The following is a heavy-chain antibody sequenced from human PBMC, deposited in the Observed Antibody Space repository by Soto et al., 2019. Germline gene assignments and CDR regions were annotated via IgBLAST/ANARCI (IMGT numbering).Heavy chain of an antibody. D-gene: IGHD3-16*01. Sequence: SETLSLTCTVSGGSISSYYWSWIRQPPGKGLEWIGYIYYSGSTNYNPSLKSRVTISVDTSKNQFSLKLSSVTAADTAVYYCARNAHYDYVWGSYPVYFFSRCGQGTPVTVSS. CDR1: GGSISSYY. V-gene: IGHV4-59*01. J-gene: IGHJ4*02. CDR3: ARNAHYDYVWGSYPVYFFSR. CDR2: IYYSGST.